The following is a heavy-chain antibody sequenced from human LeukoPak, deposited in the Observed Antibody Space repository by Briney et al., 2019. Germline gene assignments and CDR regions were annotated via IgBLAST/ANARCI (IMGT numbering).Heavy chain of an antibody. V-gene: IGHV3-64*01. CDR1: GFTFSSYA. CDR3: ARGHPHGWELYLDY. D-gene: IGHD1-26*01. CDR2: ISSNGGST. Sequence: PGGSLRLSCAASGFTFSSYAMHWVRQAPGKGLEYVSAISSNGGSTYYANSVKGRFTISRDNSKNTLYLQMGSLRAEDMAVYYCARGHPHGWELYLDYWGQGTLVTVSS. J-gene: IGHJ4*02.